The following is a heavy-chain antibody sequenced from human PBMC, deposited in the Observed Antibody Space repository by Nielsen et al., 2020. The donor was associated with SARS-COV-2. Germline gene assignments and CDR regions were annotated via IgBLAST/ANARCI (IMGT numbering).Heavy chain of an antibody. CDR2: IKQDGSEK. CDR3: AREATMNSSGWYFLSYYYYYGMDV. CDR1: GFTFSSYW. D-gene: IGHD6-19*01. V-gene: IGHV3-7*03. Sequence: GGSLRLSCAASGFTFSSYWMSWVRQAPGKGLEWVANIKQDGSEKYYVDSVKGRFTISRDNAKNSLYLQMNSLRAEDTAVYYCAREATMNSSGWYFLSYYYYYGMDVWGQGTTVTVSS. J-gene: IGHJ6*02.